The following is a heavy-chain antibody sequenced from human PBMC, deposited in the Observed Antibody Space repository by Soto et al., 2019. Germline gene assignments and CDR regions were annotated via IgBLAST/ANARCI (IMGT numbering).Heavy chain of an antibody. CDR2: IYWDDDK. J-gene: IGHJ4*02. Sequence: QITLNESGPTPVKPRQTLTLTCTFSGFSLTTSGVGVGWIRQSPGKAPEWLALIYWDDDKRYSPSLKSRLTITKDTSKNQWVLTMADLDPADTATYYCAHRVLRTVFGLVTTTAIYFDFWGQGTPVAVSS. CDR3: AHRVLRTVFGLVTTTAIYFDF. V-gene: IGHV2-5*02. CDR1: GFSLTTSGVG. D-gene: IGHD3-3*01.